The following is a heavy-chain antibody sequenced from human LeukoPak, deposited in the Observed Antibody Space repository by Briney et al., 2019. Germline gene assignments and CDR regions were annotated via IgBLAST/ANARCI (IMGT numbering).Heavy chain of an antibody. CDR2: ISAYNGNT. CDR3: ARAGLTYTDAFDI. V-gene: IGHV1-18*01. Sequence: GASVKVSCKAAGYTFVSHGISWVRLAPGQGLEWMGWISAYNGNTNYAQKLQGRVTMATDTSTSTAYMELRSLRSDDTAVYYCARAGLTYTDAFDIWGQGTMVTVSS. CDR1: GYTFVSHG. D-gene: IGHD2-2*02. J-gene: IGHJ3*02.